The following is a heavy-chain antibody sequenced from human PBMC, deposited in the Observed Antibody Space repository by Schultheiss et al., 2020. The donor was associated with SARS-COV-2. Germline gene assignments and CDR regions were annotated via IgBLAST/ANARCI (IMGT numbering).Heavy chain of an antibody. CDR3: ARDGPLNTYYYDSSGYYGAFDI. CDR2: ISAYNGNT. V-gene: IGHV1-18*01. D-gene: IGHD3-22*01. Sequence: ASVKVSCKASRGTFSSYAISWVRQAPGQGLEWMGWISAYNGNTNYAQKLQGRVTMTRDTSTSTVYMELSSLRSEDTAVYYCARDGPLNTYYYDSSGYYGAFDIWGQGTMVTVSS. J-gene: IGHJ3*02. CDR1: RGTFSSYA.